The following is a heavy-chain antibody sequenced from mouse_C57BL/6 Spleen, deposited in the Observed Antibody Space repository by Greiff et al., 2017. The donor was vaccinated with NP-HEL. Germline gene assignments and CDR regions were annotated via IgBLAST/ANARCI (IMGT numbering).Heavy chain of an antibody. D-gene: IGHD2-3*01. Sequence: EVKLVESEGGLVQPGSSMKLSCTASGFTFSDYYMAWVRQVPEKGLEWVANINYDGSSTYYLDSLKSRFIISRDNAKNILYLQMSSLKSEDTATYYCAREGYDGYSTWGQGTTLTVSS. V-gene: IGHV5-16*01. CDR2: INYDGSST. CDR3: AREGYDGYST. J-gene: IGHJ2*01. CDR1: GFTFSDYY.